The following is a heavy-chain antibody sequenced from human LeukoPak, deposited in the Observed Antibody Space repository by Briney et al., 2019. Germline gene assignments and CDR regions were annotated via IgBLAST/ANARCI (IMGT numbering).Heavy chain of an antibody. V-gene: IGHV3-53*01. J-gene: IGHJ6*02. CDR2: IYSGGST. Sequence: GGSLRLSCAASGFTVSSNYMSWVRQAPGKGLEWVSVIYSGGSTYYADSAKGRFTISRDNSKNTLYLQMNSLRAEDTAVYYCARARTDYYYGMDVWGQGTTVTVSS. CDR3: ARARTDYYYGMDV. D-gene: IGHD1-1*01. CDR1: GFTVSSNY.